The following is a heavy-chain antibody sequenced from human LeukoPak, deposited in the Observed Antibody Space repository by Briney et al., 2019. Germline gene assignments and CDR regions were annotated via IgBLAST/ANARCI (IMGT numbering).Heavy chain of an antibody. J-gene: IGHJ4*02. CDR2: IWYDGSNK. Sequence: PGRSLRLSCAASGFTFSSYGMHWVRQAPGKGLEWVAVIWYDGSNKYYADSVKGRFTISRDNAKNTLYLQMNSLRAEDTAVYYCARDCITSCWTDYWGQGTLVTVSS. V-gene: IGHV3-33*01. D-gene: IGHD2-2*01. CDR3: ARDCITSCWTDY. CDR1: GFTFSSYG.